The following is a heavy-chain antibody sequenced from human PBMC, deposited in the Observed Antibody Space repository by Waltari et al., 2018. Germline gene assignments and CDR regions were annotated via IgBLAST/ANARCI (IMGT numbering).Heavy chain of an antibody. CDR1: GGSFSGYY. Sequence: QVQLQQWGAGLLKPSETLSLPCAVYGGSFSGYYWGWIRQPPGKGLEWIGEINHSGSTNYNPSLKSRVTISVDTSKNQFSLKLSSVTAADTAVYYCARVVLTGYYLDYWGQGTLVTVSS. CDR3: ARVVLTGYYLDY. CDR2: INHSGST. V-gene: IGHV4-34*01. D-gene: IGHD3-9*01. J-gene: IGHJ4*02.